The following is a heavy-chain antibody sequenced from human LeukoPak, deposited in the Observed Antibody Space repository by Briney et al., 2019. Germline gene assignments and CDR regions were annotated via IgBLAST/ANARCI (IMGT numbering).Heavy chain of an antibody. J-gene: IGHJ6*03. CDR1: GFTFSDYY. V-gene: IGHV3-11*04. D-gene: IGHD3-10*01. Sequence: GGSLRLSCAASGFTFSDYYMSWIRQAPGKGLEWVSYISSSGSTIYYADSVKGRFTISRDNAKNSLYLQMNSLRAEDTAVYYCAREDYGSGSYYNLPRYYYYMDVWGKGTTVTVSS. CDR3: AREDYGSGSYYNLPRYYYYMDV. CDR2: ISSSGSTI.